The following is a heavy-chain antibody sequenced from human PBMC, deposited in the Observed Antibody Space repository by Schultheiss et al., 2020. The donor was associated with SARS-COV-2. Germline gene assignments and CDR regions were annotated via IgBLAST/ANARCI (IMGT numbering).Heavy chain of an antibody. CDR3: ARGASSIAARRGGGWFDP. V-gene: IGHV6-1*01. D-gene: IGHD6-6*01. CDR1: GDSVSSNSAA. Sequence: SQTLSLTCAISGDSVSSNSAAWNWIRQSPSRGLEWLGRTYYRSKWFNDSALAVKGRITINPDTSKNQFSLHLNSVTAADTAVYYCARGASSIAARRGGGWFDPWGQGTLVTVSS. CDR2: TYYRSKWFN. J-gene: IGHJ5*02.